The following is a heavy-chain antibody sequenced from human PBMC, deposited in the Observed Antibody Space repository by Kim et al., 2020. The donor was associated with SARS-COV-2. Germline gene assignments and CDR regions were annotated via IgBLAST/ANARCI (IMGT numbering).Heavy chain of an antibody. CDR3: ARVRSDYYYYALDV. J-gene: IGHJ6*02. D-gene: IGHD3-22*01. V-gene: IGHV3-74*01. Sequence: GGSLRLSCAASGFIFSSYWMNWVRQAPGKGLEWVSRINSDGSSTSYADSVKGRFTISRDNAKNTLYLQMNRLRAEDTAVYYCARVRSDYYYYALDVWGQGTTVTVSS. CDR1: GFIFSSYW. CDR2: INSDGSST.